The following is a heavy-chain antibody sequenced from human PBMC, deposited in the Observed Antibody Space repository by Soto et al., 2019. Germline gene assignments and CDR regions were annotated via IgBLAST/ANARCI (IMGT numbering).Heavy chain of an antibody. D-gene: IGHD2-21*02. J-gene: IGHJ4*02. CDR1: GFTFSNAR. CDR3: TRGRMEGTTIPAY. CDR2: IKSKSDGETT. V-gene: IGHV3-15*01. Sequence: GGSLRLSCAASGFTFSNARMGWVRQAPGKGLEWVGRIKSKSDGETTDYAAPVKGRFTISRNDSEDTLYLQMNSLKTENSAVYYCTRGRMEGTTIPAYWGQGALVTVSS.